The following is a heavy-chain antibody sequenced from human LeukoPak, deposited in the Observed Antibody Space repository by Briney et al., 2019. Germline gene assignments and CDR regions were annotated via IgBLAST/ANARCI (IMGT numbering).Heavy chain of an antibody. V-gene: IGHV4-61*01. CDR3: ARAGPLFGTFDY. CDR1: GGSVTSGSYY. J-gene: IGHJ4*02. CDR2: IYYSGST. D-gene: IGHD2-21*01. Sequence: SETLSLTCTVSGGSVTSGSYYSSCIRHPPGKRLEWMGYIYYSGSTNYNPSLKSRVTISVDTSKNQFSLKLSSVTAADTAVYYCARAGPLFGTFDYWGQGTLVTVSS.